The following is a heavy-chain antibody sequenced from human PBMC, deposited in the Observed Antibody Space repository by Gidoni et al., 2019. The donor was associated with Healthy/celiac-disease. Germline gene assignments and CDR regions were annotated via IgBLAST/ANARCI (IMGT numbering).Heavy chain of an antibody. J-gene: IGHJ4*02. D-gene: IGHD6-19*01. V-gene: IGHV4-59*01. Sequence: QVQLQESGPGLVKPSETLSLTCTVSGGSISSYYWSWIRQPPGKGLEWIGYIYYSGSTNYNPSLKSRVTISVDTSKNQFSLKLSSVTAADTAVYYCARDLGSSSGWYDYWGQGTLVTVSS. CDR1: GGSISSYY. CDR3: ARDLGSSSGWYDY. CDR2: IYYSGST.